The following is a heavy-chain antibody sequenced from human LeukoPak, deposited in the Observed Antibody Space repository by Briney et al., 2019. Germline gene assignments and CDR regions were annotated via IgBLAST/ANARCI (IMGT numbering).Heavy chain of an antibody. D-gene: IGHD3-16*01. J-gene: IGHJ4*02. Sequence: GGSLRLSCAASGFTFSSYAMSWVRQAPGKGLEWVSSISSSSSYIYYADSVKGRFTISRDNAKNSLYLQMNSLRAEDTAVYYCARDGGMITFGGVTLWGQGTLVTVSS. CDR1: GFTFSSYA. CDR2: ISSSSSYI. CDR3: ARDGGMITFGGVTL. V-gene: IGHV3-21*01.